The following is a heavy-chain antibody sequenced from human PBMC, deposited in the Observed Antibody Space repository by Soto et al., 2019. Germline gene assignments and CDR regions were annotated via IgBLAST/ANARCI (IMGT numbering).Heavy chain of an antibody. J-gene: IGHJ6*02. CDR1: GGSISSSSYY. CDR2: IYYSGST. V-gene: IGHV4-39*01. CDR3: AITQTNYYGLSYYYYYCFDV. Sequence: SETLSLTCTVSGGSISSSSYYWGWIRQPPGKGLEWIGSIYYSGSTYYNPSLKSRVTISVDTSKNQFSLKLSSVTAADTAVYYCAITQTNYYGLSYYYYYCFDVWGQGTTVTVSS. D-gene: IGHD3-10*01.